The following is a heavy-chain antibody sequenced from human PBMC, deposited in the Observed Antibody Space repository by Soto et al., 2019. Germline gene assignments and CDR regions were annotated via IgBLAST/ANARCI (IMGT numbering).Heavy chain of an antibody. CDR1: GGPITNY. V-gene: IGHV4-31*01. CDR3: ARVNLDYVTGMDV. J-gene: IGHJ6*02. Sequence: QVQLQESGPGLVKPSQTLSLTCTVSGGPITNYWSWIRQHPGKGLEWIGYIYDSGSTYYNPSLKSPVTMSLDTSKNQLSLKLTSVTAADTAVYYCARVNLDYVTGMDVWGQGTTVTVSS. CDR2: IYDSGST. D-gene: IGHD4-17*01.